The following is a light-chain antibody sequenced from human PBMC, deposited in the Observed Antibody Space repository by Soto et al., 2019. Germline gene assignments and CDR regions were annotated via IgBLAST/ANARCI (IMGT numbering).Light chain of an antibody. CDR2: DAS. CDR3: QQFSSYPLT. CDR1: QTVRNTY. V-gene: IGKV3-20*01. Sequence: EFLLTQSPGTLSLSPGERATLSCGGSQTVRNTYLAWYQQKHGQAPRLLIYDASSRATGIPDRLSGGGYGTDFTITISRMETEDFAVYYCQQFSSYPLTFGGGTKVDIK. J-gene: IGKJ4*01.